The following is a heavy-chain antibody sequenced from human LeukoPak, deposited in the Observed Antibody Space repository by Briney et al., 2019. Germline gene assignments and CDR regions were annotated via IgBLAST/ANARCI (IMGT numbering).Heavy chain of an antibody. Sequence: PSETLSLTCAVYGGSFSGYYWSWIRQPPGKGLEWIREINHSGSTNYNPSLKSRVTISVDTSKNQFSLKLSSVTAADTAVYYCARAPYGDYNGDWFDPWGQGTLVTVSS. V-gene: IGHV4-34*01. CDR3: ARAPYGDYNGDWFDP. D-gene: IGHD4-17*01. CDR2: INHSGST. CDR1: GGSFSGYY. J-gene: IGHJ5*02.